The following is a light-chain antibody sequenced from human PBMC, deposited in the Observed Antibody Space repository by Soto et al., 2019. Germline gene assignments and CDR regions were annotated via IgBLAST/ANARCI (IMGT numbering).Light chain of an antibody. J-gene: IGKJ4*01. Sequence: DIQMTQSPSSLSASVGDRVTITCRASQSISNSLNWYQQKPGKAPDLLISTTSSLQSGVPSRFSGSGSGTDFTLTISSLQPEDFATYYCQQSYSTPPTFGGGTNVEIK. CDR3: QQSYSTPPT. CDR2: TTS. V-gene: IGKV1-39*01. CDR1: QSISNS.